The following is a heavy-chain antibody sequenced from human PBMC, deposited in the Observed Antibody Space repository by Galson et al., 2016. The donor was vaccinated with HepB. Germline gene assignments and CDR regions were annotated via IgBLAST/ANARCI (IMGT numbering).Heavy chain of an antibody. V-gene: IGHV3-11*01. Sequence: SLRLSCAASGFRFSDHYMSWIRQVPGKGLESIARISSGGGPTYYAESVRGRFTISRDDAKSSLYLQLNSLRAEDTAVYYCARGSWPAINDQTSERWGQGTLLTISS. CDR1: GFRFSDHY. CDR3: ARGSWPAINDQTSER. J-gene: IGHJ4*02. CDR2: ISSGGGPT. D-gene: IGHD2-2*01.